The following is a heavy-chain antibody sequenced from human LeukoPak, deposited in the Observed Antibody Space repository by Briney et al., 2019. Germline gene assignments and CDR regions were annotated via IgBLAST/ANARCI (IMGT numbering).Heavy chain of an antibody. CDR3: AKGVRRSSDYSSPVDY. CDR2: ISGSGGST. CDR1: GFTFSSYA. D-gene: IGHD3-22*01. J-gene: IGHJ4*02. Sequence: GGSLRLSCAASGFTFSSYAMSWVRQAPGKGLEWVSAISGSGGSTYYADSVKGRFTISRDNSRNTLYLQMNSLRAEDTAVYYCAKGVRRSSDYSSPVDYWGQGALVTVSS. V-gene: IGHV3-23*01.